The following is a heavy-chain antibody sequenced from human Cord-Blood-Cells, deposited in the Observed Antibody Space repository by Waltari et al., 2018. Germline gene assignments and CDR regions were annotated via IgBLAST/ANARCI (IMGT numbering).Heavy chain of an antibody. D-gene: IGHD1-26*01. J-gene: IGHJ4*02. Sequence: QVQLVQSGAAVKKPGASVKVSCKASGYTFTGYYMHWVRTAPGQGLEWMGWINPNSGGTNYAQKFQGRVTMTRDTSISTAYMELSRLRSDDTAVYYCALIYSGSYYLFDYWGQGTLVTVSS. CDR2: INPNSGGT. CDR3: ALIYSGSYYLFDY. CDR1: GYTFTGYY. V-gene: IGHV1-2*02.